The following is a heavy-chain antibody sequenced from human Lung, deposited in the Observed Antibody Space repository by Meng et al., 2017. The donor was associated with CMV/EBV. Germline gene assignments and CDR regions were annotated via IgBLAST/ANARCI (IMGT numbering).Heavy chain of an antibody. CDR2: IYSGGST. V-gene: IGHV3-66*02. D-gene: IGHD1-1*01. CDR3: ARVVRHLWANYYFDY. CDR1: RFTVSSNY. J-gene: IGHJ4*02. Sequence: GGSLRLSCAASRFTVSSNYMTWVRQAPGKGLEWVSTIYSGGSTYYADSVKGRFTISRDNSKNTLYLQMSSLRPEDTAVYFCARVVRHLWANYYFDYWGQGTLVTGSS.